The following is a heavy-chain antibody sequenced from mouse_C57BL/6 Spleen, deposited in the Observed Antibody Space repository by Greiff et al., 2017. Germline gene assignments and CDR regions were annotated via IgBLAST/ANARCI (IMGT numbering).Heavy chain of an antibody. Sequence: EVQRVESGGDLVKPGGSLKLSCAASGFTFSRYGMSWVRQTPDKRLAWVATISSGGSYTYYPDSVKGRFTISRDNAKNTLLLQLSSRKSDDDAVYYCARRQPHMVTTDWYFDVWGTGTTVTVSS. CDR2: ISSGGSYT. CDR3: ARRQPHMVTTDWYFDV. D-gene: IGHD2-2*01. V-gene: IGHV5-6*01. J-gene: IGHJ1*03. CDR1: GFTFSRYG.